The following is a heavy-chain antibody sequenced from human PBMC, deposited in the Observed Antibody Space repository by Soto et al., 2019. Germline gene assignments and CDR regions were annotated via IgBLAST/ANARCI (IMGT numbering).Heavy chain of an antibody. Sequence: ASVKVSCKVSGYTLTELSMHWVRQAPGKGLEWMGGFDPEDGETIYAQKFQGRVTMIEDTSTDTAYMELSSLRSEDTAVYYCATDRLYGSGGDYWGQGTLVTVSS. CDR2: FDPEDGET. CDR3: ATDRLYGSGGDY. D-gene: IGHD3-10*01. J-gene: IGHJ4*02. CDR1: GYTLTELS. V-gene: IGHV1-24*01.